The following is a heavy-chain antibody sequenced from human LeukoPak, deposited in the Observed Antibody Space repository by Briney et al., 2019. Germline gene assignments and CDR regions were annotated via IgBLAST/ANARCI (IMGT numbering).Heavy chain of an antibody. CDR1: GFTFSDYY. D-gene: IGHD5-18*01. CDR2: ISSSGSTI. V-gene: IGHV3-11*01. CDR3: ARLYFGYSYAKPLDY. J-gene: IGHJ4*02. Sequence: PGGSLRLSCAASGFTFSDYYMSWIRQAPGKGLEWVSYISSSGSTIYYADSVKGRFTISRDNAKNSLYLQMNSLRAEDTAVYYCARLYFGYSYAKPLDYWGQGTLVTVSS.